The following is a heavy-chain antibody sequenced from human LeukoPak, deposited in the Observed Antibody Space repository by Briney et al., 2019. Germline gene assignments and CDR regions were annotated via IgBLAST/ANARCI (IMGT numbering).Heavy chain of an antibody. Sequence: GSSGKVSCKASGGTFSSYAISWVRQAPGQGLEWRGGIIPFFGTANYAQKFQGRVTITADESTSTAYMELSSLRSEDTAVYYCARVLDRAATLWYYYMDVWGKGTTVTVSS. CDR1: GGTFSSYA. CDR3: ARVLDRAATLWYYYMDV. D-gene: IGHD2-15*01. V-gene: IGHV1-69*01. CDR2: IIPFFGTA. J-gene: IGHJ6*03.